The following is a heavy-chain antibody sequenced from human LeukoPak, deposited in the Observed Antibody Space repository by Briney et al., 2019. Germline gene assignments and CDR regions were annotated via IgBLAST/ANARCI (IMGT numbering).Heavy chain of an antibody. J-gene: IGHJ5*02. CDR2: IYGSGTI. CDR1: GGSIRSYY. V-gene: IGHV4-4*07. CDR3: ARDSGTTGEVKFDP. Sequence: SETLSLTCTVSGGSIRSYYWSWIRQPAGKGLEWIGRIYGSGTITYNPSLKSRVSMSVDTSRNQFSLNLRYVTAADTAVYYCARDSGTTGEVKFDPWGQGALVTVSS. D-gene: IGHD3-10*01.